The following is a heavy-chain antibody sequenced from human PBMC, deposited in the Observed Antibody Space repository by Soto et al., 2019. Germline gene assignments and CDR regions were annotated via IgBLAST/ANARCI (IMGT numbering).Heavy chain of an antibody. V-gene: IGHV4-31*03. Sequence: SETLSLTCTVSGDSIRSGGYYWTWIRQHPGKGLEWIGYIYNTGSAYYRPSLKSRLTMSVDTTKNQLSLKLTSMTAADTAVYYCARETYGDYVGYFDPWGQGIQVTVSS. D-gene: IGHD4-17*01. CDR1: GDSIRSGGYY. CDR3: ARETYGDYVGYFDP. CDR2: IYNTGSA. J-gene: IGHJ5*02.